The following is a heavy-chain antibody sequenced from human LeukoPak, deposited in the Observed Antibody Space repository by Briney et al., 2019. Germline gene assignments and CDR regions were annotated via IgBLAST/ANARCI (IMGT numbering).Heavy chain of an antibody. J-gene: IGHJ4*02. D-gene: IGHD1-26*01. Sequence: ASVKVSCKASGGTFSSYAISWVRQAPGQGLEWMGGIIPIFGTANYAQKFQGSVTITADESTSTAYMELSSLRSEDTAVYYCASPGAIVGATYFDYWGQGTLVTVSS. CDR3: ASPGAIVGATYFDY. CDR2: IIPIFGTA. V-gene: IGHV1-69*13. CDR1: GGTFSSYA.